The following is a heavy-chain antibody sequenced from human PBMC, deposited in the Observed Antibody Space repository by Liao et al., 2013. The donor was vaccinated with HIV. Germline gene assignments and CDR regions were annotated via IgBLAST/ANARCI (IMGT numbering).Heavy chain of an antibody. Sequence: QVQLQESGPGLVKPSETLSLTCTVSGDSLSDYYWAWIRQPAGKGLEWIGRTHTSGTTNYNPSLKSRVSLSLDTSQSQFSLRLSSVTAADTALYYCARDGPYYSHVVGNTFDIWGQGQRSPSLQ. V-gene: IGHV4-4*07. J-gene: IGHJ3*02. CDR1: GDSLSDYY. D-gene: IGHD3-10*01. CDR2: THTSGTT. CDR3: ARDGPYYSHVVGNTFDI.